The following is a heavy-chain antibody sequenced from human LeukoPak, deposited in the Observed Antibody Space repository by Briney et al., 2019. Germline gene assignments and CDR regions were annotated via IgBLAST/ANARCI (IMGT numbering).Heavy chain of an antibody. Sequence: SETLSLTCAVYGGSFSGYYWSWIRQPPGKGLEWIGEINHSGSTNYNPSLKSRVTISVDTSKNQFSLKLSSVTAADTAVYYCARGEWGGYFDYYYYYMDVWGKGTTVTVSS. J-gene: IGHJ6*03. V-gene: IGHV4-34*01. CDR3: ARGEWGGYFDYYYYYMDV. D-gene: IGHD5-12*01. CDR1: GGSFSGYY. CDR2: INHSGST.